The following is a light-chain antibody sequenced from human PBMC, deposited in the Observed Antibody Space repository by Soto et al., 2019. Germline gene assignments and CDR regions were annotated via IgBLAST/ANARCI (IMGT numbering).Light chain of an antibody. CDR3: QQYGASPFP. Sequence: EIVLTQSPGTLSLSPGERATLSCRASQTINYSYLAWYQQKPGQAPRLLIYGASSRATGIPDRFSGRGSGTDFTLTISRLEPEDFAVYYCQQYGASPFPFGPGTKVDIK. V-gene: IGKV3-20*01. J-gene: IGKJ3*01. CDR1: QTINYSY. CDR2: GAS.